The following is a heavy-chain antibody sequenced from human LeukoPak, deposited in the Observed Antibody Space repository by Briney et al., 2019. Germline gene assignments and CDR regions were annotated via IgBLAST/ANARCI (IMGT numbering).Heavy chain of an antibody. V-gene: IGHV4-30-4*02. Sequence: SETLSLTCSVSGVSISSGDYYWSWIRQPPGKGLEWIGYISYSGSSYYSPSLESRLTISRDTSKNQFSLKVRSVTAADTAVYYCARDSSRGCSDGPEPRGVYYYGMDVWGQGTTVTVSS. D-gene: IGHD6-25*01. CDR2: ISYSGSS. CDR3: ARDSSRGCSDGPEPRGVYYYGMDV. J-gene: IGHJ6*02. CDR1: GVSISSGDYY.